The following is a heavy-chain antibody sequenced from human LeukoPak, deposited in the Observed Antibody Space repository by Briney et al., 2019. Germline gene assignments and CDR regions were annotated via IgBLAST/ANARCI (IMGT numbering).Heavy chain of an antibody. D-gene: IGHD6-13*01. Sequence: SVKVSCKASGYTFTSYGISWVRQAPGQGLEWMGGIIPIFGTANYAQKFQGRVTITTDESTSTAYMELSSLRSEDTAVYYCASIKQLVVGGGFDYWGQGTLVTVSS. CDR1: GYTFTSYG. CDR3: ASIKQLVVGGGFDY. V-gene: IGHV1-69*05. CDR2: IIPIFGTA. J-gene: IGHJ4*02.